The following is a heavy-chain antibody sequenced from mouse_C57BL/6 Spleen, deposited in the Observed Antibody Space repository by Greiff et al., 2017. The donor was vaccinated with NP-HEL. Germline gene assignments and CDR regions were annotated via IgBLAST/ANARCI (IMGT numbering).Heavy chain of an antibody. CDR2: IDPSGSET. V-gene: IGHV1-52*01. J-gene: IGHJ3*01. CDR1: GYTFTSYW. D-gene: IGHD2-12*01. Sequence: QVQLQQPGAELVRPGSSVKLSCKASGYTFTSYWMPWVKQRPIQGLEWIGNIDPSGSETHYNQKFKDKATLTVDKSSSTAYMQLSSLTSEDSAVYYCARGLYDKAYWGQGTLVTVSA. CDR3: ARGLYDKAY.